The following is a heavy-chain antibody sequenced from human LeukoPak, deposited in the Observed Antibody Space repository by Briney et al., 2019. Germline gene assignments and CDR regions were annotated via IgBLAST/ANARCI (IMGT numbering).Heavy chain of an antibody. CDR2: MKTNSGKT. CDR1: VYTFTTYD. CDR3: ARAPSWGGIFLGGYKCYYMDV. Sequence: ASVKVSSTSSVYTFTTYDINWVRQAPGHGLEWMGWMKTNSGKTRYTQKFQGRVSITRNTSISTAYMELSSLRSEDTAVYACARAPSWGGIFLGGYKCYYMDVWGKGATVSVSS. J-gene: IGHJ6*03. D-gene: IGHD1-1*01. V-gene: IGHV1-8*03.